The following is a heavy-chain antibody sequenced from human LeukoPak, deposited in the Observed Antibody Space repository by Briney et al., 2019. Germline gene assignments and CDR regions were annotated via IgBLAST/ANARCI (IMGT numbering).Heavy chain of an antibody. CDR3: ASRRDGYNPDAFDI. V-gene: IGHV1-8*01. Sequence: ASVKVSCKTSGYTFTNYDINWVRQATGQGLEWLGWMSPNNGNTGYAQKFQGRVTMTRDTSTSTVYMELSSLRSEDTAVYYCASRRDGYNPDAFDIWGQGTMVTVSS. J-gene: IGHJ3*02. D-gene: IGHD5-24*01. CDR2: MSPNNGNT. CDR1: GYTFTNYD.